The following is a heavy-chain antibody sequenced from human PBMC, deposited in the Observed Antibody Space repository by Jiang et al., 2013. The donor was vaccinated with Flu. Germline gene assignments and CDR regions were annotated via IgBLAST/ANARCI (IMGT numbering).Heavy chain of an antibody. CDR2: TYNSGST. Sequence: GSGLVKPSETLSLTCTVSGGSISTFYWTWIRQPPGKGLEWIGYTYNSGSTHYNPSLESRVTISVDTSKNQFSLKLSSVTAADTAVYYCARLSFYYDSSGYPDYWGQGTLVTVSS. D-gene: IGHD3-22*01. CDR1: GGSISTFY. V-gene: IGHV4-59*08. J-gene: IGHJ4*02. CDR3: ARLSFYYDSSGYPDY.